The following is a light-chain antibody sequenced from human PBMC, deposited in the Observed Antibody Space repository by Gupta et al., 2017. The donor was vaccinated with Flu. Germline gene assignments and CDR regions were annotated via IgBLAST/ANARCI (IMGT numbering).Light chain of an antibody. J-gene: IGLJ2*01. Sequence: SSNDGGYNYVSWYQHHPGTAPKLMIYGVTNRPSGVSGRFSGSKSGTSASLTITGLQAEDEADYYCNSYANRMTLVIFGGGTKVTVL. CDR1: SSNDGGYNY. CDR3: NSYANRMTLVI. CDR2: GVT. V-gene: IGLV2-14*01.